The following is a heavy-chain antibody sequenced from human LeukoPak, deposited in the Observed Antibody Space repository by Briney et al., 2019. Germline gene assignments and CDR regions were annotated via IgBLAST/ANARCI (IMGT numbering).Heavy chain of an antibody. CDR2: ISYDGSNK. D-gene: IGHD3-22*01. CDR1: GFTFSSYG. CDR3: AKDPHSGSTSDY. V-gene: IGHV3-30*18. J-gene: IGHJ4*02. Sequence: PGGSLRLSCAASGFTFSSYGMHWVRQAPGKGLEWVAVISYDGSNKYYADSVKGRFTISRDNSKNTLYLQMNSLRAEDTAVYYCAKDPHSGSTSDYWGQGTLVTVSS.